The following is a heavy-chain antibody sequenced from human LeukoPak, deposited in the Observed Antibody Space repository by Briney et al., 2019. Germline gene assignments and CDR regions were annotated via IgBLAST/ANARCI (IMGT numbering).Heavy chain of an antibody. CDR1: GFTFSTYT. V-gene: IGHV3-21*01. Sequence: GGSLRLSCVASGFTFSTYTMNWVRQAPGKGLEWVPSISISSNYIYYADSVKGRFTISRDNAKNSLYLQVNSLRAEDTAVYYCARGSRFGVVGRDAFDIWGQGTVVTVSS. D-gene: IGHD3-3*01. CDR3: ARGSRFGVVGRDAFDI. J-gene: IGHJ3*02. CDR2: ISISSNYI.